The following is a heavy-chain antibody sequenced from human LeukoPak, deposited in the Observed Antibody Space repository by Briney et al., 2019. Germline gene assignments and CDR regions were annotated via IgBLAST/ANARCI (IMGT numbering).Heavy chain of an antibody. CDR2: IYYSGSS. CDR1: GGSISTYY. Sequence: PSETLSLTCTVSGGSISTYYWSWIRQPPGKGLEWIGYIYYSGSSNYNPSLKSRVTISADTSKNQFSLKLSSVTAADTAVYYCARNGGSGSYYNKVDWYFDLWGRGTPVTVSS. J-gene: IGHJ2*01. CDR3: ARNGGSGSYYNKVDWYFDL. D-gene: IGHD3-10*01. V-gene: IGHV4-59*01.